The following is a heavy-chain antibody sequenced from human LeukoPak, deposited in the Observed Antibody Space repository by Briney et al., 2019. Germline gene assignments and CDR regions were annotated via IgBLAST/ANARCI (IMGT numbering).Heavy chain of an antibody. Sequence: SETLSLTCTVSGGSISSYYWSWIRQPPGKGLEWIGYIYYSGSTNCNPSLKSRVTISVDTSKNQFSLKLSSVTAADTAVYYCARNTVALNAFDIWGQGTMVTVSS. J-gene: IGHJ3*02. CDR1: GGSISSYY. D-gene: IGHD4-23*01. CDR2: IYYSGST. CDR3: ARNTVALNAFDI. V-gene: IGHV4-59*12.